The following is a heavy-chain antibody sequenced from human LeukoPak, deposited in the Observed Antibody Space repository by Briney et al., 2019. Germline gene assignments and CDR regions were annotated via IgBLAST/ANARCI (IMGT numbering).Heavy chain of an antibody. CDR1: GFTFSSYA. J-gene: IGHJ3*02. Sequence: GGSLRLSCAASGFTFSSYAMHWVCQAPGKGLEWVAVISYDGSNKYYADSVKGRFTISRDNSKNTLYLQMNSLRAEDTAVYYCARDRPYYYDSSGYPDAFDIWGQGTMVTVSS. CDR3: ARDRPYYYDSSGYPDAFDI. D-gene: IGHD3-22*01. V-gene: IGHV3-30-3*01. CDR2: ISYDGSNK.